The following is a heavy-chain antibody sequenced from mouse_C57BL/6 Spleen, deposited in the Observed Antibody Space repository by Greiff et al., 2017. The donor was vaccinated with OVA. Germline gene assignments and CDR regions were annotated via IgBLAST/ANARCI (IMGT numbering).Heavy chain of an antibody. D-gene: IGHD1-1*02. V-gene: IGHV1-82*01. CDR2: IYPGDGDT. J-gene: IGHJ4*01. Sequence: VQLQQSGPELVKPGASVKISCKASGYAFSSSWMNWVKQRLGKGLEWIGRIYPGDGDTNYNGKFKGKATLTADKSSSTAYMQLSSLTSEDSAVYFCASHYDYDAMDYWGQGTSVTVSS. CDR1: GYAFSSSW. CDR3: ASHYDYDAMDY.